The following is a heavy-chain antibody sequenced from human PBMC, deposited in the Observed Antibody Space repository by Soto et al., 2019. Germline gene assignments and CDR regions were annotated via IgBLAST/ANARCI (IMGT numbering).Heavy chain of an antibody. CDR1: GGTFSSYT. J-gene: IGHJ4*02. CDR3: ANRGYSYGFVIY. D-gene: IGHD5-18*01. Sequence: QVQLVKSGAEVKKPGSSVKVSCKAFGGTFSSYTFSWVRQAPGQGLEWMGRIIPMLGIANYAQKFQGRVTITADKSTSTAYMELSSLRSEDTAVYYCANRGYSYGFVIYWGQGTLVTVSS. V-gene: IGHV1-69*02. CDR2: IIPMLGIA.